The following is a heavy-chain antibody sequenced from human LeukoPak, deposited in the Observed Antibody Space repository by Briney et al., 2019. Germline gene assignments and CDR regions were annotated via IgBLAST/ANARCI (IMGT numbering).Heavy chain of an antibody. J-gene: IGHJ4*02. V-gene: IGHV3-23*01. CDR3: ARGTYYDSSGYLY. Sequence: PGGTLRLSCAASGFGFNNYGMSWVRQAPGKGLDWVSGITFSGDNTYYADSVKGRFTISRDNSKNTLYLQMNSLRAEDTAVYYCARGTYYDSSGYLYWGQGTLVTVSS. CDR1: GFGFNNYG. D-gene: IGHD3-22*01. CDR2: ITFSGDNT.